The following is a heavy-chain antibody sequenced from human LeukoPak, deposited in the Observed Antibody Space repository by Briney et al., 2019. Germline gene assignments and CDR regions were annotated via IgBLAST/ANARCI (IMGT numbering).Heavy chain of an antibody. CDR1: GFTFSSYA. CDR3: AKDVVVVVAATLDY. V-gene: IGHV3-23*01. Sequence: GGSLRLSCAASGFTFSSYAMSWFRQAPGKGLEWVSAISGSGGSTYYADSVKGRFTISRDNSKNTLYLQMNSLRADDTAVYYCAKDVVVVVAATLDYWGQGTLVTVSS. D-gene: IGHD2-15*01. CDR2: ISGSGGST. J-gene: IGHJ4*02.